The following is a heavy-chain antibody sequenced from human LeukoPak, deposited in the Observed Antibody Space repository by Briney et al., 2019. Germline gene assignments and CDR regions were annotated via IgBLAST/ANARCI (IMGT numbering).Heavy chain of an antibody. CDR2: ISWNSGSI. D-gene: IGHD4-17*01. CDR1: GFTFDDYA. V-gene: IGHV3-9*01. Sequence: GGSLRLSCAASGFTFDDYAMHWVRQAPGKGLEWVSGISWNSGSIGYADSVKGRFTISRDNAKNSLYLQMNSLRAEDTALYYCARDDYGVFDYWGQGTLVTVSS. CDR3: ARDDYGVFDY. J-gene: IGHJ4*02.